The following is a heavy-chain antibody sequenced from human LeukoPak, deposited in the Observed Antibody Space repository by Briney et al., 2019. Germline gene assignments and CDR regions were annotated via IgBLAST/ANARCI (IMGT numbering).Heavy chain of an antibody. D-gene: IGHD3-16*02. CDR1: GGSISSYC. V-gene: IGHV4-59*08. Sequence: PSETLSLTCTVSGGSISSYCWSWIRQPPGKGLEWIGYIYYSGSTNYNPSLKSRVTISVDTSKNQFSLKLSSVTAADTAVYYCARTVSGLNDYVWGSYRSRPPHYFDYWGQGTLVTVSS. CDR3: ARTVSGLNDYVWGSYRSRPPHYFDY. J-gene: IGHJ4*02. CDR2: IYYSGST.